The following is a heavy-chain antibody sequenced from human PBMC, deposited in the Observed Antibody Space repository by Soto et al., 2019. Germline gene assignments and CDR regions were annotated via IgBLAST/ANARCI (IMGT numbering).Heavy chain of an antibody. Sequence: GGSLRLSCAASGFTFSSYAMSWVRQAPGKGLEWVSAISGSGGSTYYADTVKGRFTISRDNSKNTLYLQMNSLRDEDTAVYYCATLTIFGVVSGAYWGQGTLVTVS. CDR1: GFTFSSYA. J-gene: IGHJ4*02. V-gene: IGHV3-23*01. CDR3: ATLTIFGVVSGAY. CDR2: ISGSGGST. D-gene: IGHD3-3*01.